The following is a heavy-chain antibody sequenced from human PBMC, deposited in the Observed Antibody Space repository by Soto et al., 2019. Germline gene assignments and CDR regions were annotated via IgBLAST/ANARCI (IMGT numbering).Heavy chain of an antibody. D-gene: IGHD1-26*01. CDR3: ARGHTTVGSIQVVFAS. Sequence: EVQLLESGGGLVQPGGSLKLACAASVFTFSNFAMNWVRQAPGKGPEWVSLINGGGTSTCYADSVKGRFTVSRDNSINTVFLQMSSLGGEDTAVYFCARGHTTVGSIQVVFASWGQGTLVTVSS. CDR2: INGGGTST. J-gene: IGHJ4*02. V-gene: IGHV3-23*03. CDR1: VFTFSNFA.